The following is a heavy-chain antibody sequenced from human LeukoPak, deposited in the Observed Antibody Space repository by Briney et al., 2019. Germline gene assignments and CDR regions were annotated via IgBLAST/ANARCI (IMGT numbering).Heavy chain of an antibody. CDR3: ARDRYEYSYGYPFDY. D-gene: IGHD5-18*01. J-gene: IGHJ4*02. CDR1: GFTFSSYS. V-gene: IGHV3-48*01. CDR2: ISSSSNTI. Sequence: GGSLRLSCAASGFTFSSYSMTWVRQAPGKGPEWVSFISSSSNTIYYADSVKGRFTISRDNAKKSLYLQMNSLRAEDTAVYYCARDRYEYSYGYPFDYWGQGTLVTVSS.